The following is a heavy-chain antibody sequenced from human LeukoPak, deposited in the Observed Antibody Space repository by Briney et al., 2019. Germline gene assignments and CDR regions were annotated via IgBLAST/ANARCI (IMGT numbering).Heavy chain of an antibody. CDR3: ARGYQRPDY. D-gene: IGHD2-2*01. Sequence: GGSLRLSCAASGLTFSTYTMNWVRQAPGKGLEWVSSISSSSNNIYYADSVKGRFTISRDNAMNSVYLQMNSLRVEDTAVYYCARGYQRPDYWGQGTLITVSS. J-gene: IGHJ4*02. V-gene: IGHV3-21*01. CDR2: ISSSSNNI. CDR1: GLTFSTYT.